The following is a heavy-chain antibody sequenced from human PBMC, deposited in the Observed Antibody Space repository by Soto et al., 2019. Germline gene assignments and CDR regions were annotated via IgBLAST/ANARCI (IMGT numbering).Heavy chain of an antibody. CDR1: GYTFTGYY. CDR2: INPNSGGT. V-gene: IGHV1-2*04. D-gene: IGHD2-2*01. CDR3: ARGGRPSTSQPTLVFDY. J-gene: IGHJ4*02. Sequence: QVQLVQSGAEVKKPGASVKVSCKASGYTFTGYYMHWVRQAPGQGLEWMGWINPNSGGTNYAQKFQGWVTMTRDTSISTVYMELSRLRSDDTAVYYCARGGRPSTSQPTLVFDYWGQGTLVTVSS.